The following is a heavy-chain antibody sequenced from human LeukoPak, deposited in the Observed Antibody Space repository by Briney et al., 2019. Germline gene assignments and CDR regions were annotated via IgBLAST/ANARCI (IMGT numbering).Heavy chain of an antibody. CDR1: GFTFSSYA. V-gene: IGHV3-23*01. D-gene: IGHD3-10*01. CDR3: AKDRSRRKYYYGSGSYYQD. CDR2: ISGSGGST. Sequence: GGSLRLSCAASGFTFSSYAMSWVRQAPGKGLEWVSAISGSGGSTYYADSVKGRFTISRDNSKNTLYLQMNSLRAEDTAVYYCAKDRSRRKYYYGSGSYYQDWGQGTLVTVSS. J-gene: IGHJ4*02.